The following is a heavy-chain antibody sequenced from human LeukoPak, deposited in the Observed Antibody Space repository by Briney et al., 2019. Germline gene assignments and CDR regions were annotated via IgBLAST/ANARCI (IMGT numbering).Heavy chain of an antibody. CDR2: ISYDGSNK. J-gene: IGHJ4*02. V-gene: IGHV3-30*04. CDR1: GFTFSSYA. CDR3: ARAGIAAGLFDY. D-gene: IGHD6-13*01. Sequence: GGSLRLSCAASGFTFSSYAMHWVRQAPGKGLEWVAVISYDGSNKYYADSVKGRFTISRDNSKNTLYLQMNSLRAEDTAVYYCARAGIAAGLFDYWGQGTLLTVSS.